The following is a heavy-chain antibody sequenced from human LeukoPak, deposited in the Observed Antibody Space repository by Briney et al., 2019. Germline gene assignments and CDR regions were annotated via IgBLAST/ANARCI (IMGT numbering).Heavy chain of an antibody. CDR3: AGGDNSSSDY. V-gene: IGHV1-2*02. Sequence: ASVKVSCKASGYIFTDYYVHWVRQAPGQGLEWMGWINPNSGVTNYVQKFRGRVTMTRDTSITTAYMELSRLRSDDTAVYYCAGGDNSSSDYWGQGTLVTVSS. J-gene: IGHJ4*02. CDR1: GYIFTDYY. D-gene: IGHD6-13*01. CDR2: INPNSGVT.